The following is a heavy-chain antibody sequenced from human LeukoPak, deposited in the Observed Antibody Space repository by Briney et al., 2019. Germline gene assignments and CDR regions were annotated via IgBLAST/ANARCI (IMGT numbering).Heavy chain of an antibody. D-gene: IGHD6-13*01. CDR2: ISSSSSYI. CDR1: GFTYSSYS. Sequence: GGSLRLSCAASGFTYSSYSMNWVRQAPGKGLEWVSSISSSSSYIYYADSVKGRFTISRDNAKNSLYLQMNSLRAEDTAVYYCAREGVRSSTFDYWGQGTLVTVSS. J-gene: IGHJ4*02. V-gene: IGHV3-21*01. CDR3: AREGVRSSTFDY.